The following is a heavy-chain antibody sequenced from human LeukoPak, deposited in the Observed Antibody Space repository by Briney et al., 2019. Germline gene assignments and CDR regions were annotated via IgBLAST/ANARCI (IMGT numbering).Heavy chain of an antibody. J-gene: IGHJ4*02. CDR3: AKDFVPRGGSYFPGFDY. CDR1: GFTFSSYA. V-gene: IGHV3-23*01. CDR2: ISNSGDRT. Sequence: GGALRLSCAASGFTFSSYAMNWVRQAPGTGLEWVSTISNSGDRTYYADSLKGRFTISRDNSKNTLYLHMNSLRTEDTAVYYCAKDFVPRGGSYFPGFDYWGQGTLVIVSS. D-gene: IGHD1-26*01.